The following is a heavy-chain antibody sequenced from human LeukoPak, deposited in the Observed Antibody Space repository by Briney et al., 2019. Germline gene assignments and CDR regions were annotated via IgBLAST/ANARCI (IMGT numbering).Heavy chain of an antibody. CDR3: ARSRYYYDSSGYPPYDYGMDV. CDR2: IYSSGST. D-gene: IGHD3-22*01. CDR1: GGSISSSGSISSYY. J-gene: IGHJ6*02. V-gene: IGHV4-4*07. Sequence: PSETLSLTCTVSGGSISSSGSISSYYWSWIRQPAGRGLEWIGRIYSSGSTNYNPSLKSRVTMSVDTSKNQFSLKLSSVTAADTAVYYCARSRYYYDSSGYPPYDYGMDVWGQGTTVTVSS.